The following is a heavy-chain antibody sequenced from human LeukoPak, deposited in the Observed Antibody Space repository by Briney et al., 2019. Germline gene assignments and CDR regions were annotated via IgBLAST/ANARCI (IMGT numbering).Heavy chain of an antibody. D-gene: IGHD6-19*01. J-gene: IGHJ4*02. CDR3: AREGGAVAGTVADY. CDR1: GYTFAGYY. Sequence: ASVEVSCKASGYTFAGYYIHWVRQAPGQGLEWMGRINPNSGDTNYAQKFQGRVTVTRDTSITTAYMELSSLTSDDTALYYCAREGGAVAGTVADYWGQGTLVTVSS. V-gene: IGHV1-2*06. CDR2: INPNSGDT.